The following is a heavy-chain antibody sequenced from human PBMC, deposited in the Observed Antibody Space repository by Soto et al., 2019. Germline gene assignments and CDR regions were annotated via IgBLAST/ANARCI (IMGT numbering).Heavy chain of an antibody. V-gene: IGHV3-7*01. CDR2: IKQDGSEK. Sequence: PGGSLRLSCAASGLTFSSYWMSWVRQAPGKGLEWVANIKQDGSEKYYVDSVKGRFTISRDNAKNSLYLQMNSLRAEDTAVYYCARDYSSGWSYYYYGMDVWGQGTTVTVSS. CDR1: GLTFSSYW. J-gene: IGHJ6*02. CDR3: ARDYSSGWSYYYYGMDV. D-gene: IGHD6-19*01.